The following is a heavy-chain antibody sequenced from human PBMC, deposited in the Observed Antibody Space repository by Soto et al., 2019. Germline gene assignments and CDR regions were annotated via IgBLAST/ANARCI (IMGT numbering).Heavy chain of an antibody. J-gene: IGHJ6*03. D-gene: IGHD6-6*01. CDR3: ARETYEYSSSSRTAYYYYYMDV. CDR2: INPNSGGT. V-gene: IGHV1-2*04. Sequence: GASVKVSCKASGYTFTGYYMHWVRHAPGQGLEWMGWINPNSGGTNYAQKFQGWVTMTRDTSISTAYMELSRLRSDDTAVYYCARETYEYSSSSRTAYYYYYMDVWGKGTTVTVSS. CDR1: GYTFTGYY.